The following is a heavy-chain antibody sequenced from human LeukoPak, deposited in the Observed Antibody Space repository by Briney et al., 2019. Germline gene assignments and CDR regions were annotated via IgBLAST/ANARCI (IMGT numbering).Heavy chain of an antibody. V-gene: IGHV3-30*02. CDR1: GFPFSSHG. D-gene: IGHD7-27*01. Sequence: GGSLRLSYAASGFPFSSHGMHWVRQAPGKGLEWVAYIRQEGRDTYYADSEKGRFSISRDDSKYTVNLEMNSLRTEDMALYYCARDFNWGFDYWGQGTLVSVSS. CDR2: IRQEGRDT. J-gene: IGHJ4*02. CDR3: ARDFNWGFDY.